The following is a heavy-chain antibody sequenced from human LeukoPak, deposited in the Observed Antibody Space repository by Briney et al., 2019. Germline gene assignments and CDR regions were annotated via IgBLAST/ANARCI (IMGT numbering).Heavy chain of an antibody. CDR1: GFTFTSYA. CDR2: ISSSSSYI. V-gene: IGHV3-21*01. Sequence: GGSLRLSCAASGFTFTSYAMSWVRQAPGKGLEWVSSISSSSSYIYYADSVKGRFTISRDNAKNSLYLQMNSLRAEDTAVYYCARNGAAGSWFDPWGQGTLVTVSS. CDR3: ARNGAAGSWFDP. J-gene: IGHJ5*02. D-gene: IGHD6-13*01.